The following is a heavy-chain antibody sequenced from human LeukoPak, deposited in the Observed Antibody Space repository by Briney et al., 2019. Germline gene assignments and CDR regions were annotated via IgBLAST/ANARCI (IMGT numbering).Heavy chain of an antibody. CDR3: ARFEIVVVAATPWENDY. J-gene: IGHJ4*02. CDR2: IGGSGAST. CDR1: GFTFSSYA. Sequence: PGGSLRLSCAASGFTFSSYAMNWVRQAPGKGLEWVSTIGGSGASTYYADSVKGRFTISRDNSDDTLYLQMNSLRAEDTALYYCARFEIVVVAATPWENDYWGQGTLVTVSS. D-gene: IGHD2-15*01. V-gene: IGHV3-23*01.